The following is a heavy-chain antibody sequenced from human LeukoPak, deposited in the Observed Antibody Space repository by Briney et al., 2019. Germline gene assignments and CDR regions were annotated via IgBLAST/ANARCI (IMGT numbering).Heavy chain of an antibody. J-gene: IGHJ4*02. CDR2: INSDGSST. CDR1: GFTFSSYW. CDR3: ARSVSFTIFGVVTREPYFDY. D-gene: IGHD3-3*01. V-gene: IGHV3-74*01. Sequence: GGSPRLSCAASGFTFSSYWMHWVRQAPGKGLVLVSRINSDGSSTSYADSVKGRFTISRDNAKNTLYLQMNSLRAEDTAVYYCARSVSFTIFGVVTREPYFDYWGQGTLVTVSS.